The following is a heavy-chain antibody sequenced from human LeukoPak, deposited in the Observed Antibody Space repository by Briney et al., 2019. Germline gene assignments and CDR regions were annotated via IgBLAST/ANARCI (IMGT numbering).Heavy chain of an antibody. Sequence: PGGSLRLSCGGTGFTFSDFPMNWVRQAPGRGLGWVSSISSSSTYIYYSDSVKGRFTISRDNAKNSLYLQMNSLRAEDTAVYYCVRDSSYFDLWGRGTLVTVSS. D-gene: IGHD6-13*01. J-gene: IGHJ2*01. CDR2: ISSSSTYI. CDR1: GFTFSDFP. V-gene: IGHV3-21*01. CDR3: VRDSSYFDL.